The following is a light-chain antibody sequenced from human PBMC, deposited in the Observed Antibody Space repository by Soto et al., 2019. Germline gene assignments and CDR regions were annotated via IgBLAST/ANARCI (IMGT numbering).Light chain of an antibody. J-gene: IGLJ3*02. CDR1: NSDIGNYNY. CDR3: CSYPGSHTWV. V-gene: IGLV2-11*01. CDR2: DVT. Sequence: QSALTQPRSVSGSPGQSVTISCTGTNSDIGNYNYVSWYQQHPDKAPKVMIYDVTKRPSGVPDRFSGSTSGNTASLTISGLQAEDEADYYCCSYPGSHTWVFGGGTELTVL.